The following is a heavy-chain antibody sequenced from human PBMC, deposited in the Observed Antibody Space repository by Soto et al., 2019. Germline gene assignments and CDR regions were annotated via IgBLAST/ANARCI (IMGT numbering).Heavy chain of an antibody. V-gene: IGHV3-53*01. Sequence: GGSLRLSCAASGSTVSSNYMSWVRQAPGKGLEWVSVIYSGGSTYYADSVKGRFTISRDNSKNTLYLQMNSLRAEDTAVYYCAREYYDSSGYPSMDVWGQGTTVTVSS. CDR3: AREYYDSSGYPSMDV. J-gene: IGHJ6*02. CDR1: GSTVSSNY. D-gene: IGHD3-22*01. CDR2: IYSGGST.